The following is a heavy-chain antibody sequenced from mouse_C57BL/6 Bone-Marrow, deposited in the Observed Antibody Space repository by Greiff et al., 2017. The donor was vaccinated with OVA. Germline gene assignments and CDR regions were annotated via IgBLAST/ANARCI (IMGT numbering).Heavy chain of an antibody. CDR3: ARDTMITGAWFDY. D-gene: IGHD2-4*01. CDR2: ISDGGSYT. J-gene: IGHJ3*01. V-gene: IGHV5-4*01. Sequence: EVQRVESGGGLVKPGGSLKLSCAASGFTFSSYAMSWVRQTPEKRLEWVATISDGGSYTYYPDNVKGRFTISRDNAKNNLYLQMSHLKSEDTAMYYCARDTMITGAWFDYWGQGTLVTVSA. CDR1: GFTFSSYA.